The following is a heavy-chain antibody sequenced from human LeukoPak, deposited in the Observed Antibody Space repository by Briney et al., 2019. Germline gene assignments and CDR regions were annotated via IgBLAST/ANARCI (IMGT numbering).Heavy chain of an antibody. CDR2: IIPILGIA. Sequence: SVKVSCKASGGTFSSYAISWVRQAPGQGLEWMGRIIPILGIANYAQKFQGRVTITADKSTSTAYMELSSLRSEDTAVYYCASMRGHRNFDYWGQETLVTVSS. CDR3: ASMRGHRNFDY. V-gene: IGHV1-69*04. CDR1: GGTFSSYA. D-gene: IGHD2-2*01. J-gene: IGHJ4*02.